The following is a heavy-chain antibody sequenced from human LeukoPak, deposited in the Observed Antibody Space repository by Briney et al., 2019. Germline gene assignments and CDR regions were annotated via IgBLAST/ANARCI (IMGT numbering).Heavy chain of an antibody. CDR2: IYYSGST. CDR3: ARAGVYSYGFPQPYYYYYMDV. D-gene: IGHD5-18*01. J-gene: IGHJ6*03. V-gene: IGHV4-59*01. Sequence: SETLSLTCTVSGGSISSYYWSWIRQPPGKGLEWIGYIYYSGSTNYNPSLKSRVTISVDTSKNQFSLKLSSATAADTAVYYCARAGVYSYGFPQPYYYYYMDVWGKGTTVTVSS. CDR1: GGSISSYY.